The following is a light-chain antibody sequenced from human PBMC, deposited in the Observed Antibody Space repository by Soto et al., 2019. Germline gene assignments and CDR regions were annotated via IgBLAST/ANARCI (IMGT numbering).Light chain of an antibody. CDR1: QSVPSDY. Sequence: EIVLTQSPGTLSLSPGERTTLSCRASQSVPSDYLAWYQQKFGQAPRLLIYATSSRATGIPDRFSGGGSGTDFTRSISRLEPEDVAVYYCQQYGTSPYTFGRGTKLESK. CDR3: QQYGTSPYT. V-gene: IGKV3-20*01. CDR2: ATS. J-gene: IGKJ2*01.